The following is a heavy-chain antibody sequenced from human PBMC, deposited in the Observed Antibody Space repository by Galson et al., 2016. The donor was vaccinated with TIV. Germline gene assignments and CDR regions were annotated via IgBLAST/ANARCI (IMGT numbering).Heavy chain of an antibody. CDR2: ISAGGGST. V-gene: IGHV3-23*01. Sequence: SLRLSCAASGFTFSSHAMTWVRQPPGKGLEWVSAISAGGGSTYYADSVQGRFTISRDNSKNTQYLQMNGLRAEDTAIYYCAKVPSSGFSYYYGLDVWGQGTTVTVSS. J-gene: IGHJ6*02. CDR1: GFTFSSHA. D-gene: IGHD3-22*01. CDR3: AKVPSSGFSYYYGLDV.